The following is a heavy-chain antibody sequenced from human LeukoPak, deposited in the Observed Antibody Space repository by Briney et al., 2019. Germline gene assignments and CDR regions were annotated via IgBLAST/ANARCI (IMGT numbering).Heavy chain of an antibody. V-gene: IGHV3-23*01. CDR3: ARGIAAAGTGYFDY. Sequence: GGSLRLSCVASGFTFSTYAMSWVRQAPGKGLEWVSSIGGDAVRTDYADSVKGRFTISRDNSKNTLYLQMNSLRAEDTAVYYCARGIAAAGTGYFDYWGQGTLVTVSS. D-gene: IGHD6-13*01. J-gene: IGHJ4*02. CDR1: GFTFSTYA. CDR2: IGGDAVRT.